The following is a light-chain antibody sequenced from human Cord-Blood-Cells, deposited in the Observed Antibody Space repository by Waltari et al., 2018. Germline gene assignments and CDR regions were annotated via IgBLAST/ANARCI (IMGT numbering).Light chain of an antibody. V-gene: IGLV3-25*03. CDR3: QSADSSGTYPYV. CDR1: ALPKQY. Sequence: SYELTQPPSVSVSPGQTARITCSGDALPKQYAYWYQQKPGQAPVLVIYKDSERPSGIPERFSDSSSGTTVTLTISGVQAEDEADYYCQSADSSGTYPYVFGTGTKVTVL. CDR2: KDS. J-gene: IGLJ1*01.